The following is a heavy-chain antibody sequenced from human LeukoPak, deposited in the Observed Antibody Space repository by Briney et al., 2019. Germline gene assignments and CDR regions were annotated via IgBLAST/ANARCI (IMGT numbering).Heavy chain of an antibody. V-gene: IGHV4-59*08. CDR2: IYYSGST. Sequence: PSETLSLTCTVSGGSISSYYWSWIRQPPGKGLEWIGYIYYSGSTNYNPSLKSRVTISVDTSKNQFSLKLSSVTAADTAVYYCARQPQDGYCSSTSCYTVDWFDPWGQGTLVTVSS. CDR3: ARQPQDGYCSSTSCYTVDWFDP. J-gene: IGHJ5*02. D-gene: IGHD2-2*02. CDR1: GGSISSYY.